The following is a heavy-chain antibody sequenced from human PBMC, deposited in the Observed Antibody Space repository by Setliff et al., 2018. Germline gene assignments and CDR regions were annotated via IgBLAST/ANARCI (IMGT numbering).Heavy chain of an antibody. D-gene: IGHD4-17*01. CDR3: AGGRRYDYGWDFDY. J-gene: IGHJ4*02. CDR1: GYSISSGHY. Sequence: LSLTCTVSGYSISSGHYWGWIRQPPGKGLEWIGSISHSGSTYYNPSLRSRVTISLDTSKNQFSPRLTSVTAADTAVYYCAGGRRYDYGWDFDYWGQGTLVTVSS. CDR2: ISHSGST. V-gene: IGHV4-38-2*02.